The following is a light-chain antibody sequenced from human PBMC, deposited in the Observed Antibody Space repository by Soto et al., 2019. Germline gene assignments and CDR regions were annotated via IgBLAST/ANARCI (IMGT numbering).Light chain of an antibody. CDR1: QSVSNN. V-gene: IGKV3D-15*01. CDR3: QQYNNWPPWT. Sequence: EIVLAQSPGTLSLSPGERATLSCRASQSVSNNYLAWYQQKPGQAPRLLIYDASNRATGIPARFSGSGSGTEFTLTISSLQSEDFAVYYCQQYNNWPPWTFGQGTKVDIK. J-gene: IGKJ1*01. CDR2: DAS.